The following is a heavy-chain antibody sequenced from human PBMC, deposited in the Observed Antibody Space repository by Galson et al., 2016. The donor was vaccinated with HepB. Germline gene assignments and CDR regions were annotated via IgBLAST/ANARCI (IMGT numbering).Heavy chain of an antibody. CDR3: ARTPRGVPSTDY. D-gene: IGHD1-26*01. Sequence: SVKVSCKASGYTFTSYDFNWVRQATGQGLEWMGWLNPNSGNTGIIQKFQGRLTMTRDTSISTAYMELSSLTSEYTAIYFCARTPRGVPSTDYWGQGTLVTVSS. CDR2: LNPNSGNT. J-gene: IGHJ4*02. V-gene: IGHV1-8*01. CDR1: GYTFTSYD.